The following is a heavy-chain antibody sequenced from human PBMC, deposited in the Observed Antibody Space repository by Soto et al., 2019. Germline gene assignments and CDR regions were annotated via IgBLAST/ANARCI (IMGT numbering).Heavy chain of an antibody. CDR2: ISYHGRER. CDR3: ARGSRDSYPGSRIFDL. D-gene: IGHD3-10*01. V-gene: IGHV3-30*04. Sequence: QVQLVESGGGVVQPGRSLRLSCAASGFTFSGYGMHWVRQTPGKGLEWVAFISYHGRERQYGDSVKGRFTISRDNSKNTVYMQMSSLRAEDSAVYYCARGSRDSYPGSRIFDLWGRGTRVTVSS. CDR1: GFTFSGYG. J-gene: IGHJ4*02.